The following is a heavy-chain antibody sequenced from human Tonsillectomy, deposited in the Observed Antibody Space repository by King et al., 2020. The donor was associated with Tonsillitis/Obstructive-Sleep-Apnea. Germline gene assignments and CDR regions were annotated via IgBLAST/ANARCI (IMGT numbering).Heavy chain of an antibody. D-gene: IGHD5/OR15-5a*01. Sequence: VQLVESGGGLVQPGRSLILHCTASGFSFGDYAMNWVRQAPGKGLEWVGFIRSKPYGGTKKYAATVKGRFTISRDDSKIIAYLQMNSLKSEDTAVYYCTRALESNYYGMDVWGQGTTVTVFS. CDR2: IRSKPYGGTK. CDR3: TRALESNYYGMDV. V-gene: IGHV3-49*04. CDR1: GFSFGDYA. J-gene: IGHJ6*02.